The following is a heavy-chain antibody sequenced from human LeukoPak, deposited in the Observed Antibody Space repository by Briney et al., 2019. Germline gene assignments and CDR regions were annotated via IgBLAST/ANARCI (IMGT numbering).Heavy chain of an antibody. CDR3: ARVADSGYSYGYGWFDP. V-gene: IGHV1-18*01. Sequence: GASVKVSCKASGYTFTSYGISWVRQAPGQGLEWMGWISAYNGNTNYAQKLQGRVTMTTDTSKSTAYMELRSLRSDDTAVYYCARVADSGYSYGYGWFDPWGQGTLVTVSS. J-gene: IGHJ5*02. CDR2: ISAYNGNT. CDR1: GYTFTSYG. D-gene: IGHD5-18*01.